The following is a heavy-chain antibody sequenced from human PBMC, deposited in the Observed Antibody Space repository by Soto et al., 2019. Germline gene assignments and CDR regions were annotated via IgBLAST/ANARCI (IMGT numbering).Heavy chain of an antibody. CDR2: IYHNGNT. CDR3: GEPPSAF. CDR1: GDSISSSRW. D-gene: IGHD6-19*01. V-gene: IGHV4-4*02. J-gene: IGHJ4*02. Sequence: QVQLQESGPGLVKPSGTLSLTCAVSGDSISSSRWWTWVRQPPGKGLEWIGEIYHNGNTKYNTSLQRRVTISVDKSKNQFSLKLNSVTAADTAIYYCGEPPSAFWGQGTLVSVSS.